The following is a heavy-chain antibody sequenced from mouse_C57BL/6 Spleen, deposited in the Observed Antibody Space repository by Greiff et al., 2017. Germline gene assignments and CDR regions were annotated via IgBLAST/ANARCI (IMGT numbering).Heavy chain of an antibody. D-gene: IGHD4-1*01. V-gene: IGHV1-15*01. Sequence: QVQLKESGAELVRPGASVTLSCKASGYTFTDYEMHWVKQTPVHGLEWIGAIDPETGGTAYNQKFKGKAILTADKSSSTAYMELRSLTSEDSAVYYCTRPNWDPFADWGQGTLVTVSA. CDR1: GYTFTDYE. J-gene: IGHJ3*01. CDR3: TRPNWDPFAD. CDR2: IDPETGGT.